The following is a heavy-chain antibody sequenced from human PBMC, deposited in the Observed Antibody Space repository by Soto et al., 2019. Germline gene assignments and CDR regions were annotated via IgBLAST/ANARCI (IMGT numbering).Heavy chain of an antibody. CDR1: GFTFSSYA. D-gene: IGHD3-3*01. V-gene: IGHV3-23*01. CDR2: ISGSGGST. CDR3: AKTLDFWSGYYSYYYYGMDV. J-gene: IGHJ6*02. Sequence: LSCAASGFTFSSYAMSWVRQAPGKGLEWVSAISGSGGSTYYADSVKGRFTISRDNSKNTLYLQMNSLRAEDTAVYYCAKTLDFWSGYYSYYYYGMDVWGQGTTVTVSS.